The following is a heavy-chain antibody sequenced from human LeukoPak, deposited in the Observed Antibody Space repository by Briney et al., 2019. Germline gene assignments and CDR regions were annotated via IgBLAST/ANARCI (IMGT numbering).Heavy chain of an antibody. J-gene: IGHJ4*02. CDR2: IYHSGST. CDR1: GASISSGYW. CDR3: ARDDTGVIRGIRFHY. D-gene: IGHD3-10*01. V-gene: IGHV4-4*02. Sequence: PSGTLSLTCAVSGASISSGYWWSWVRQAPGKGLEWIGEIYHSGSTNHNPSLKSRVTISVDKSKSQFSLNLNSVTAADTAVYYCARDDTGVIRGIRFHYWGQGTLSPSPQ.